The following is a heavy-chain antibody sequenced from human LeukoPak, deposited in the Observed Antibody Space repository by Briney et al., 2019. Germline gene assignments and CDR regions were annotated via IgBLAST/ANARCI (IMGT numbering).Heavy chain of an antibody. CDR1: GFTFSSYW. J-gene: IGHJ3*02. D-gene: IGHD3-22*01. CDR3: ARDLTMIVVVNQLQSAFDI. Sequence: QPGGSLRLSCAASGFTFSSYWMHWVRQAPGKGLVWVANIKQDGSEKYYVDSVKGRFTISRDNAKNSLYLQMNSLRAEDTAVYYCARDLTMIVVVNQLQSAFDIWGQGTMVTVSS. CDR2: IKQDGSEK. V-gene: IGHV3-7*03.